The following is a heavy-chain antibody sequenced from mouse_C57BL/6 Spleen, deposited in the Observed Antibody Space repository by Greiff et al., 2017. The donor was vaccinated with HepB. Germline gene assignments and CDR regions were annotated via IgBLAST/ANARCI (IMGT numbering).Heavy chain of an antibody. D-gene: IGHD2-1*01. CDR3: ARGNYVVDAMDY. CDR2: ISSGSSTI. Sequence: EVKLVESGGGLVKPGGSLKLSCAASGFTFSDYRMHWVRQAPEKGLEWVAYISSGSSTIYYADTVKGRFTISRDNAKNTLFLQMTSLKSEDTAMYYCARGNYVVDAMDYWGQGTSVTVSS. V-gene: IGHV5-17*01. J-gene: IGHJ4*01. CDR1: GFTFSDYR.